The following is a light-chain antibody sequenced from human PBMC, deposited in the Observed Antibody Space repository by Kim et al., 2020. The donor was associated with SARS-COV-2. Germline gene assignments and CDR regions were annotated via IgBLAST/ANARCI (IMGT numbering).Light chain of an antibody. CDR3: QQYGSSPLT. J-gene: IGKJ4*01. CDR1: HSVSSSY. V-gene: IGKV3-20*01. CDR2: GAS. Sequence: EIVLTQSPVTVSLSPGDRASLSCRASHSVSSSYLAWYHQKPGQAPRLLIYGASSRATGIPDRFSGSGSRTDFTLTISRLEPEDVAVYYCQQYGSSPLTFGGGTKVDIK.